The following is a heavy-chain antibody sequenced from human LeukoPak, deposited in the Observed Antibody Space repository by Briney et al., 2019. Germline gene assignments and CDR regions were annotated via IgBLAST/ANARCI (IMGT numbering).Heavy chain of an antibody. CDR3: AKGDSSAYWRRAFDI. CDR1: GFTFSSYW. D-gene: IGHD3-22*01. Sequence: PGGSLRLSCAASGFTFSSYWMSWVRQAPGKGLEWVANIKQDGSEKYYVDSVKGRFTISRDNAKNSLYLQMNSLRAEDTAVYYCAKGDSSAYWRRAFDIWGQGTMVTVSS. V-gene: IGHV3-7*01. J-gene: IGHJ3*02. CDR2: IKQDGSEK.